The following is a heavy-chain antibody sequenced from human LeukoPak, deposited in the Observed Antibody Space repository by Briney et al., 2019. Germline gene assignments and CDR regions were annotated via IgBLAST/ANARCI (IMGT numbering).Heavy chain of an antibody. CDR1: GFTFSNAW. J-gene: IGHJ6*04. CDR3: ARVGSQYDSSGYPY. Sequence: GGSLRLSCAASGFTFSNAWMSWVRQTPGKGLEWVSVIYSGGNTYYADSVKGRFTISRDNSKNTLYLQMNSLRAEDTAVYYCARVGSQYDSSGYPYWGKGTTVTVSS. D-gene: IGHD3-22*01. V-gene: IGHV3-53*01. CDR2: IYSGGNT.